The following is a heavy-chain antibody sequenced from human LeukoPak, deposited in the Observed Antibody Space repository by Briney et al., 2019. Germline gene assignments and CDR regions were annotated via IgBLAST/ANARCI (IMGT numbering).Heavy chain of an antibody. V-gene: IGHV4-59*01. CDR1: GGSIRSYY. CDR3: ATTFYSTSSRYFEY. D-gene: IGHD6-6*01. Sequence: PSETLSLTCTVSGGSIRSYYWSFIRQPPGKGLEWIGYIYYSGSTNYNPSFKSRVTISVDTSKNQFSLKLSSVTAADTAVYYCATTFYSTSSRYFEYWGRGTLVTVSS. CDR2: IYYSGST. J-gene: IGHJ4*02.